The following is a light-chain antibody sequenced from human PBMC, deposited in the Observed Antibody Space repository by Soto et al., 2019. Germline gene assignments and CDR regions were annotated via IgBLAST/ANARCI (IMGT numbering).Light chain of an antibody. CDR3: QQYNSYSWT. J-gene: IGKJ1*01. Sequence: DIQMTQSPSTLSASVGDRVTITCRASQSISSWLAWYQQKPGKAPKLLIYKASSLKSGVPSRFSRSGSGTEFTLLIRSLQPDDFANYYCQQYNSYSWTFGQGTKVEIK. CDR1: QSISSW. CDR2: KAS. V-gene: IGKV1-5*03.